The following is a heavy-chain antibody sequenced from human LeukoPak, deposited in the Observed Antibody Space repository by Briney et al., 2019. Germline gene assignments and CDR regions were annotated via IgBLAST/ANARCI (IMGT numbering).Heavy chain of an antibody. V-gene: IGHV4-31*03. J-gene: IGHJ4*02. D-gene: IGHD5-12*01. Sequence: SQTLSLTCTVSGGSISSGGNYWRWIRQYSGKGLEWIGYIYYSGSTYYNPSLKSRVTISVDTSKNQFSLKLSSVTAADTAVYYCARDDPTDGYSGYYFDYWGQGTLVTVSS. CDR3: ARDDPTDGYSGYYFDY. CDR1: GGSISSGGNY. CDR2: IYYSGST.